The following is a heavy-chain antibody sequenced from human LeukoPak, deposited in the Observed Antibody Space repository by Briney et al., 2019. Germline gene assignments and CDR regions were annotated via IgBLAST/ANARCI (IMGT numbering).Heavy chain of an antibody. V-gene: IGHV1-46*01. Sequence: ASVKVSCKASGYTFTNYYMHWVRQAPGQGLEWMGIINPSGGSTSYAQKFQGRVTLTRDTSTSTVYMALSSLTSEDTAVYYCARGGMVMRWFDPWGQGTLVTVSS. D-gene: IGHD3-16*01. CDR3: ARGGMVMRWFDP. J-gene: IGHJ5*02. CDR1: GYTFTNYY. CDR2: INPSGGST.